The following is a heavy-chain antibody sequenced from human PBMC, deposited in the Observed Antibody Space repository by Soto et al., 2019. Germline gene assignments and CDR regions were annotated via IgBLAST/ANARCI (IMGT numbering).Heavy chain of an antibody. CDR1: GGSFSGYY. CDR3: ARRKAAAGTFLSFYYYGMDV. J-gene: IGHJ6*02. Sequence: KSSETLSLTCAVYGGSFSGYYWSWIRQPPGKGLGWIGEINHSGSTNYNPSLKSRVTISVDTSKNQFSLKLSSVTAADTAVYYCARRKAAAGTFLSFYYYGMDVWGRGTTVTVSS. CDR2: INHSGST. D-gene: IGHD6-13*01. V-gene: IGHV4-34*01.